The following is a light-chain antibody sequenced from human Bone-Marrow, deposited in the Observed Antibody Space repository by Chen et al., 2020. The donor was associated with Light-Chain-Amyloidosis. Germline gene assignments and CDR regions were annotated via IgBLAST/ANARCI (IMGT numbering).Light chain of an antibody. V-gene: IGLV2-14*03. CDR2: DVS. J-gene: IGLJ3*02. CDR3: SSYTRRNTWV. Sequence: QSALTQPASVSGSPGQSITISCTGTSSDVGGYNYVSWYQQHPGKAPKLMIYDVSNRPSGVSTRFSGSESSTTASLTISGLQAEDEADYYCSSYTRRNTWVFGGGTKLTVL. CDR1: SSDVGGYNY.